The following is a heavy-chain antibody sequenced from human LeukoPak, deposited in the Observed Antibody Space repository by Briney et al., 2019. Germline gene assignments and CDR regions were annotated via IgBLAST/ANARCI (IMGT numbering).Heavy chain of an antibody. V-gene: IGHV5-51*01. Sequence: GESLKISCKGSGYSFTSYWIGWVRQMPGKGLEWMGIIYPGDSDTRYSPSFQGQVTISADKSISTAYLQWSSLKASDTAMYYCARRMTNDILTGRFREEFDYWGQGTLVTVSS. CDR2: IYPGDSDT. CDR1: GYSFTSYW. J-gene: IGHJ4*02. D-gene: IGHD3-9*01. CDR3: ARRMTNDILTGRFREEFDY.